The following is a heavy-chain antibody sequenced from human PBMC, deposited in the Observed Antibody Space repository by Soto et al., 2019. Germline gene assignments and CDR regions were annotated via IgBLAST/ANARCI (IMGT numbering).Heavy chain of an antibody. J-gene: IGHJ4*02. CDR3: AREVQGVTSFDY. CDR1: GCTALSHA. V-gene: IGHV1-3*01. Sequence: QVQLIQSGPEMIQPGASVRVSCKASGCTALSHAFHWVRQAPGQGPEWLGWINAGVDGTIYSQKFQDRVRVTRDTSANTVYLEVNSLASEDTAVYYCAREVQGVTSFDYWGQGTLVTVSS. D-gene: IGHD2-21*02. CDR2: INAGVDGT.